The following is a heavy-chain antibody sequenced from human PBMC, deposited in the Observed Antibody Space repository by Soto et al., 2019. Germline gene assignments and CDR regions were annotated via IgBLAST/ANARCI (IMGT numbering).Heavy chain of an antibody. V-gene: IGHV1-3*01. CDR2: INAGNANT. J-gene: IGHJ4*02. Sequence: QVQLVQSGAEVKKPGASVKVSCKAFGYTFTSYAMHWVRQAPGQRLEWMGWINAGNANTKYSQKFQGRVTITRDTSAITAYMELSSLRSEDTAVYYCARTSGYYFYDYWGQGTLVTVSS. CDR3: ARTSGYYFYDY. D-gene: IGHD3-3*01. CDR1: GYTFTSYA.